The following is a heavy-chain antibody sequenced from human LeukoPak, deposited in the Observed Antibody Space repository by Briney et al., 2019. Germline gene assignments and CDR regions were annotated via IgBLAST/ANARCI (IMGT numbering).Heavy chain of an antibody. CDR2: IYTSGST. CDR1: GGSLSSYY. D-gene: IGHD2-2*01. V-gene: IGHV4-4*07. Sequence: SETLSLTCTVSGGSLSSYYWSWIRQPAGKGLEWIGRIYTSGSTNYNPSLKSRVTMSVDTSKNQFSLKLSSVTAADTAVYYCARSAGHCSSTSCYPSYYYYGMDVWGQGTTVTVSS. CDR3: ARSAGHCSSTSCYPSYYYYGMDV. J-gene: IGHJ6*02.